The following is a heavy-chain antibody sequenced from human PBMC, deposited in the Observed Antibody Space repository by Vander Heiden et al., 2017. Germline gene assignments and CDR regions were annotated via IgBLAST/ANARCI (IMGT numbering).Heavy chain of an antibody. D-gene: IGHD1-26*01. Sequence: EIQLLESGGGLVQPGGSLRLSCAASGFTFTTYAMFWGGQGPGKGLEWVSGLSGSGGNIYYADSVKGRFAISRDNSKNTLYLQMNGLRAEDTAVYYCAKEADTGSYHIDYWGQGTLVTVSS. CDR1: GFTFTTYA. J-gene: IGHJ4*02. CDR2: LSGSGGNI. V-gene: IGHV3-23*01. CDR3: AKEADTGSYHIDY.